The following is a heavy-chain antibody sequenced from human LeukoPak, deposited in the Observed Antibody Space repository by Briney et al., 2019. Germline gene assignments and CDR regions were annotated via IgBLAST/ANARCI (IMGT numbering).Heavy chain of an antibody. Sequence: ASVKVSCKASGYTFTGYYMHWVRQAPGQGLEWMGWINPNSGGTNYAQKLQGRVTMTRDTSISTAYMEPSRLRSDDTAVYYWARANLRRYSQGVRYFDYWGQGTLVTVSS. CDR1: GYTFTGYY. V-gene: IGHV1-2*02. CDR2: INPNSGGT. D-gene: IGHD1-26*01. CDR3: ARANLRRYSQGVRYFDY. J-gene: IGHJ4*02.